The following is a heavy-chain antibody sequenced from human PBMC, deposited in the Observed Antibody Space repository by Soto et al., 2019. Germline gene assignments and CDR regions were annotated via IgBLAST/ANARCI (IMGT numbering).Heavy chain of an antibody. V-gene: IGHV1-2*02. D-gene: IGHD1-1*01. Sequence: QVHLVQSGDEVGEPGASVKVSCKASGYNFNDYFMHWVRQAPGQGLEWMGWIKPRSGETKYEQKFHGRVTLTSDMSISTAYMEVTLVTPDDTAVYFCAAETGADTFAYWGQGTLVIVS. CDR3: AAETGADTFAY. J-gene: IGHJ4*02. CDR1: GYNFNDYF. CDR2: IKPRSGET.